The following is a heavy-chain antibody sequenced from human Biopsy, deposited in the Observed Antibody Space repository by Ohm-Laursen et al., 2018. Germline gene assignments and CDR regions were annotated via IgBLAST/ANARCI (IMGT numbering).Heavy chain of an antibody. J-gene: IGHJ4*02. CDR1: GGSISSYY. Sequence: TLSLTCTVSGGSISSYYWNWIRQPPGKGLQVIGYISSGGRAKYNPSLKSRLTISLDTSKNQLSLRLSSVTAADSAIYYCARERQFRFLEGAFDYWGQGILVTVSS. CDR3: ARERQFRFLEGAFDY. D-gene: IGHD3-3*01. CDR2: ISSGGRA. V-gene: IGHV4-59*01.